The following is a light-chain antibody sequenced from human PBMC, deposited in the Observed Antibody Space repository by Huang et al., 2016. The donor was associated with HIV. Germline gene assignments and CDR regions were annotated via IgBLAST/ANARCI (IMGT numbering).Light chain of an antibody. CDR1: QSVGGK. J-gene: IGKJ4*01. CDR3: QQYDTWPPLT. Sequence: ILLTQFPATLSVSPGKRVTLSCRASQSVGGKLAWYQQRPGQAPRLLIYGASTIVPTIPDMFSGSGSGTEFTLTISSLQSEDFAVYYCQQYDTWPPLTFGGGTKV. V-gene: IGKV3-15*01. CDR2: GAS.